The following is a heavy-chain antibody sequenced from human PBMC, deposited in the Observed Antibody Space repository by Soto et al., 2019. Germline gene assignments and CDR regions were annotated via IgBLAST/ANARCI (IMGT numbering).Heavy chain of an antibody. CDR1: GFTFGDYA. J-gene: IGHJ3*02. CDR3: TRSGTYGDFDAFDI. V-gene: IGHV3-49*03. D-gene: IGHD4-17*01. CDR2: IRSKAYGGTT. Sequence: SLRLSCTASGFTFGDYAMSWFRQAPGKGLEWVGFIRSKAYGGTTEYAASVKGRFTISRDDSKSIAYLQMNSLKTEDTAVYYCTRSGTYGDFDAFDIWGQGTMVTVSS.